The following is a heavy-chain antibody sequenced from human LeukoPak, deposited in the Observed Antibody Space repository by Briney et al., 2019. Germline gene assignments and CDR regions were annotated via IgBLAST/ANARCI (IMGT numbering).Heavy chain of an antibody. V-gene: IGHV3-7*01. J-gene: IGHJ4*02. CDR1: GFTFSNYW. CDR3: AKDPWGFGAFDY. Sequence: PGGSLRLSCAASGFTFSNYWMTWVRQSPGKGLEWVAIIKQDGSDKYYVDSVKGRFTISRDNAKNSLYLQMSSLRAEDTAVYHCAKDPWGFGAFDYWGQGTLATVSS. D-gene: IGHD3-10*01. CDR2: IKQDGSDK.